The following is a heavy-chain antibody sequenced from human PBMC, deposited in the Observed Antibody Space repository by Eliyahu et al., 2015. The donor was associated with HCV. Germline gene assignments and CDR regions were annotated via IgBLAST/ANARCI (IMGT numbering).Heavy chain of an antibody. CDR2: IYYSGST. CDR3: ARLKAAAATWWFDP. Sequence: QVQLQESGPGLVKPSETLSLTCTVSGDSISNDYWSWIRQPPGKGLEWIGFIYYSGSTNYNPSLKSRVTISVDTSKKQFSLEVNSVTAADTAVYYCARLKAAAATWWFDPWGQGTLVTVSS. D-gene: IGHD6-13*01. V-gene: IGHV4-59*08. J-gene: IGHJ5*02. CDR1: GDSISNDY.